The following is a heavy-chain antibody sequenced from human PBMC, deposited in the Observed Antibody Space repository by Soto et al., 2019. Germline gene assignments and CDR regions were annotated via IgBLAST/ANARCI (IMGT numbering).Heavy chain of an antibody. CDR1: GGSISSYY. CDR2: IYYSGST. Sequence: SETLSLTCTVSGGSISSYYWSWIRQPPGKGLEWIGYIYYSGSTNYNPSLKSRVTISVDTSKNQFSLKLSSVTAADTAVYYCARGRGYSYGTPPYYYYGMDVWGQGTTVT. CDR3: ARGRGYSYGTPPYYYYGMDV. J-gene: IGHJ6*02. V-gene: IGHV4-59*01. D-gene: IGHD5-18*01.